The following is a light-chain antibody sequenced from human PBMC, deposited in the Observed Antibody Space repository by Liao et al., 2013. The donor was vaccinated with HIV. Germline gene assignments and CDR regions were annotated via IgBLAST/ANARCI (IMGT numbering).Light chain of an antibody. CDR1: YIGNKG. Sequence: SYELTQPPSVSVAPGETATITCGGNYIGNKGVYWYQQKPGQAPVMVISYDSDRPSGIPERFSGSNSGNTATLTLSRVEAGDEADYYCQAWDNNFVVFGGGTKLTVL. V-gene: IGLV3-21*01. CDR2: YDS. CDR3: QAWDNNFVV. J-gene: IGLJ2*01.